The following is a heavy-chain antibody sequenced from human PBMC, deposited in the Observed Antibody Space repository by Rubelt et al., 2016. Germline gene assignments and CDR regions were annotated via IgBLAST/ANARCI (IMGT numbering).Heavy chain of an antibody. CDR1: GGSTSSSSHY. V-gene: IGHV4-39*07. J-gene: IGHJ4*02. CDR2: IYYRVRT. CDR3: ARTKYSGSWGLHDY. D-gene: IGHD1-26*01. Sequence: QLQLEGSGPGLVKPSETLSLTCTVSGGSTSSSSHYWGWIRQSPGKGLDWIASIYYRVRTNYTPSLNSRVTISVDTSKNQFSLKLSSVTAADTAVYYCARTKYSGSWGLHDYWGQGTLVTVSS.